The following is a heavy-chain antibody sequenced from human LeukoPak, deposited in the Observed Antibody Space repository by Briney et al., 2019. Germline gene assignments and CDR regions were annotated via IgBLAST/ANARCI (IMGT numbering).Heavy chain of an antibody. V-gene: IGHV3-23*01. Sequence: GGSLRLSCAASGFTFSNYAITWVRHAPGKGLELVSTISSSGTNTYYADSVKDRFTISRDNSKNTLYLQMNSLRAEDTAVYYCAKDGHYDSSGFTLQYWGQGTLVTVSS. J-gene: IGHJ1*01. CDR3: AKDGHYDSSGFTLQY. CDR1: GFTFSNYA. CDR2: ISSSGTNT. D-gene: IGHD3-22*01.